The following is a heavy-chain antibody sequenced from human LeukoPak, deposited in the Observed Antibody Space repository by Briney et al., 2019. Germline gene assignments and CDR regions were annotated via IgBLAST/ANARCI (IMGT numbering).Heavy chain of an antibody. CDR1: GYTFTIYY. D-gene: IGHD5-12*01. CDR3: ARDTPGDIVATYYFDY. CDR2: INPSGGST. J-gene: IGHJ4*02. V-gene: IGHV1-46*03. Sequence: ASVTVSCKASGYTFTIYYMHWVRQAPGQGLEWMGIINPSGGSTSYAQKFQGRVTMTRDTSTSTVYMELSSLRSEDTAVYYCARDTPGDIVATYYFDYWGQGTLVTVSS.